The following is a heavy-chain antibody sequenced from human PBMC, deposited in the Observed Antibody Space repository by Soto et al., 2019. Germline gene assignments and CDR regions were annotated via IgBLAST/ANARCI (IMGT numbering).Heavy chain of an antibody. CDR1: GGSIRGYY. CDR3: TSPQRSSSDWHYY. Sequence: PSETLSLTCTVSGGSIRGYYWSWFRQTPGKGLEWVGHIYYTGSTNYNPSLKSRLTISVDTSKNQFYLKLSSVTAADTAVYYCTSPQRSSSDWHYYWGQGTLVTVSS. J-gene: IGHJ4*02. V-gene: IGHV4-59*08. D-gene: IGHD6-19*01. CDR2: IYYTGST.